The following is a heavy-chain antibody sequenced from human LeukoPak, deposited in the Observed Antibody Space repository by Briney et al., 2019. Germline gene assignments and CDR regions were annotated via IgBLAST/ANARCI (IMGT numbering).Heavy chain of an antibody. Sequence: SVKVSCKTSGGTFSTYGVTWVRQAPGQGLEWMGGIIPIFGTANYAQKFQGRVTITADESTSTAYMELSSLRSEDTAVYYCAKEPCGGDCYREGYYFDYWGQGTLVTVSS. CDR2: IIPIFGTA. J-gene: IGHJ4*02. V-gene: IGHV1-69*01. CDR3: AKEPCGGDCYREGYYFDY. D-gene: IGHD2-21*01. CDR1: GGTFSTYG.